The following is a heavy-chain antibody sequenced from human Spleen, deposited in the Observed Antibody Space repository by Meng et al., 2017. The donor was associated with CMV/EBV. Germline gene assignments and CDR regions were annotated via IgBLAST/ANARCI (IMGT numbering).Heavy chain of an antibody. CDR1: GGSVSSGSYY. CDR2: IYYSGST. Sequence: SETLSLTCTVSGGSVSSGSYYWSWIRQPPGKGLEWIGYIYYSGSTNYNPSLKSRVTISVDTSKTQFSLKLTSMTAADTAVYYCARGIARSSPNRVTVAAAILTNSFDSWGQGTPVTVSS. D-gene: IGHD2-2*02. CDR3: ARGIARSSPNRVTVAAAILTNSFDS. J-gene: IGHJ4*02. V-gene: IGHV4-61*01.